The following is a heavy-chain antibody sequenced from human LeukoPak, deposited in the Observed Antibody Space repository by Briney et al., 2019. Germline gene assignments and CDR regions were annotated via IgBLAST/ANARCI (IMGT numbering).Heavy chain of an antibody. Sequence: QPGGSLRLSCAASGFTFSSYEMNWVRQAPGKGLEWVSYISSSGSTIYYADSVKGRFTISRDNAKNSLYLQMNSLRAEDTAVYYCARGRGQWLVYYGMDVWGQGTTVTVSS. J-gene: IGHJ6*02. V-gene: IGHV3-48*03. CDR2: ISSSGSTI. CDR1: GFTFSSYE. D-gene: IGHD6-19*01. CDR3: ARGRGQWLVYYGMDV.